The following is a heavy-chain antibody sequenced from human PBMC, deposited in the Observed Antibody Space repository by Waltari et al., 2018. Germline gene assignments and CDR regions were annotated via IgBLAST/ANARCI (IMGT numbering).Heavy chain of an antibody. CDR1: AFSLDTTGMC. CDR2: IDWHNSV. J-gene: IGHJ4*02. Sequence: QVTLSESGPARVRPTQTLTLTCTFSAFSLDTTGMCVSWIRQSPCRALEWLALIDWHNSVYYNTSLKTRLTVSQDASTSQVVLKMTNMDPVDTGTYFCARFFAGSGAFDFWGQGAPVTVSS. V-gene: IGHV2-70*01. D-gene: IGHD7-27*01. CDR3: ARFFAGSGAFDF.